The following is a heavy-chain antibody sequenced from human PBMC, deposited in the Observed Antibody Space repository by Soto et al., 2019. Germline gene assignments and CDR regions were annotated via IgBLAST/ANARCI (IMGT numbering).Heavy chain of an antibody. CDR2: TYYRSKWYN. CDR3: AIGSSSWYRESYYYGMDV. V-gene: IGHV6-1*01. J-gene: IGHJ6*02. D-gene: IGHD6-13*01. Sequence: PSQTLSLTCAISGDSVSSISAAWNWIRQSPSRGLEWLGRTYYRSKWYNDYAVSVKSRITINPDTSKNQFSLQLNSVTPEDTAVYYCAIGSSSWYRESYYYGMDVWGQGTTVTVSS. CDR1: GDSVSSISAA.